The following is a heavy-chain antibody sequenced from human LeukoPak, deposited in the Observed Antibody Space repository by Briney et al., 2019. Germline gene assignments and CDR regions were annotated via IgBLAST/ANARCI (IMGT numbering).Heavy chain of an antibody. Sequence: PGGSLRLSCAASGFTFSDYYMSWIRQAPGKGLEWVSYISSSGSTIYYADSVKGRFTISRDNAKNSLYLQMNSLRAEDTAVYYCARESIAAAGTGSSFYYYMDVWGKGTTVTVSS. CDR1: GFTFSDYY. D-gene: IGHD6-13*01. CDR2: ISSSGSTI. V-gene: IGHV3-11*04. J-gene: IGHJ6*03. CDR3: ARESIAAAGTGSSFYYYMDV.